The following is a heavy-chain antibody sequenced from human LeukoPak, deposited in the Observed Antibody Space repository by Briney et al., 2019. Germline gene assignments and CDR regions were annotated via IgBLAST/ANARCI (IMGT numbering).Heavy chain of an antibody. CDR2: INPSGGST. V-gene: IGHV1-46*01. D-gene: IGHD3-10*01. CDR3: ARVPRRTPVWSFDY. J-gene: IGHJ4*02. CDR1: GGTFSSYA. Sequence: ASVKVSCKASGGTFSSYAISWVRQAPGQGLEWMGIINPSGGSTSYAQKFQGRVTMTRDMSTSTVYMELSSLRSEDTAVYYCARVPRRTPVWSFDYWGQGTLVTVSS.